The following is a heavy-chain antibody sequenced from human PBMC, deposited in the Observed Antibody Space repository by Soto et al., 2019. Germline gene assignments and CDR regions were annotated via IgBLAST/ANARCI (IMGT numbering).Heavy chain of an antibody. D-gene: IGHD6-19*01. V-gene: IGHV5-51*01. CDR1: GYSFANYW. CDR3: ARVTAVAGNVVASDV. J-gene: IGHJ3*01. CDR2: IYPGDSDT. Sequence: PGESLKISCQGSGYSFANYWIGWVRQMPGKGLEWMGIIYPGDSDTRYSPSFQGQVTISADKSISTAYLQWSSLKASDAAMFYYARVTAVAGNVVASDVWGQGTMVTVSS.